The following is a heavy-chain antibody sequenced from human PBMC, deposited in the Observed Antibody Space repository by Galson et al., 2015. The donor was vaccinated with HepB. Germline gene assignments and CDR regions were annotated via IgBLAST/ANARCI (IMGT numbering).Heavy chain of an antibody. CDR2: IKEDGSEK. Sequence: SLRLSCAASGFSFSSYWMSWVRQAPGKGLEWVAKIKEDGSEKHCVDSVKGRFTISKDNAKNSMYLQMNSLRAEDTAVYYCARDGHSYGFHDYYNYGMDVWGQGTTVTVSS. D-gene: IGHD5-18*01. CDR3: ARDGHSYGFHDYYNYGMDV. J-gene: IGHJ6*02. V-gene: IGHV3-7*01. CDR1: GFSFSSYW.